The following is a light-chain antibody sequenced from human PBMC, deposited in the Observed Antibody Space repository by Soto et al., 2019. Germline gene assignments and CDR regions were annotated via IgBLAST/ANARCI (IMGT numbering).Light chain of an antibody. CDR1: QSISSY. CDR2: DAS. J-gene: IGKJ4*01. Sequence: EIVLTQSPATLSLSPGERATLSCRASQSISSYLAWYQQKPGQAPRLLIYDASSRAPGIPARFSGSGSGTDFTLTISSLEPEDFAIYYCQRRSNWPTFGGGTEVENK. CDR3: QRRSNWPT. V-gene: IGKV3-11*01.